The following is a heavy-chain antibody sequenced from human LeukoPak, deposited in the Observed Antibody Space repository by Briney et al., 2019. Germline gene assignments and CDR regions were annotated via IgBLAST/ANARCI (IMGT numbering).Heavy chain of an antibody. CDR2: IDPSDSYT. V-gene: IGHV5-10-1*01. J-gene: IGHJ4*02. Sequence: GESLKISCKGSGYSLTSYWISWVRQMPGKGLEGMGRIDPSDSYTNYSPSFQGHVTISADKSISTAYLQWSSLKASDTAMYYCARHPRYDYVWGSYRSGVYFDYWGQGTLVTVSS. CDR1: GYSLTSYW. D-gene: IGHD3-16*02. CDR3: ARHPRYDYVWGSYRSGVYFDY.